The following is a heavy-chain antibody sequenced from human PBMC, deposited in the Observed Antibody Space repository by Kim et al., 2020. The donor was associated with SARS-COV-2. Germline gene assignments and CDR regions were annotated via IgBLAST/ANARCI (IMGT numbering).Heavy chain of an antibody. J-gene: IGHJ5*02. CDR3: ARYSKYCGSNSCARWFDP. D-gene: IGHD2-2*01. CDR2: IHYTGST. CDR1: GGSLSSYY. Sequence: SETLSLTCTVSGGSLSSYYWSWVRQPPGKGLEWIGNIHYTGSTYYNPSLKSRVTISLDTSRNQFSLKLSSVTAADTAMYYCARYSKYCGSNSCARWFDPWGQGTPVTVSS. V-gene: IGHV4-59*01.